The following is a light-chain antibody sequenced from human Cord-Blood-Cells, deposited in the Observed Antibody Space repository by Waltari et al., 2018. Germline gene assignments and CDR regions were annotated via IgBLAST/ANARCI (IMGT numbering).Light chain of an antibody. Sequence: EIVLTQHRANLSLSPGGRATLSCRASQSVSSYLAWYQQKPGQAPRLLIYDASNRATGIPARFSGSGSGTDFTLTISSLEPEDFAVYYCQQRSNWPLTFGGGTKVEIK. CDR3: QQRSNWPLT. V-gene: IGKV3-11*01. CDR2: DAS. J-gene: IGKJ4*01. CDR1: QSVSSY.